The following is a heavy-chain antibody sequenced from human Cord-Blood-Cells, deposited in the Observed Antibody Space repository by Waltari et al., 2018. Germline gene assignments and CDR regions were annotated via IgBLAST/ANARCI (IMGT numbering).Heavy chain of an antibody. CDR1: GFSLSSYR. V-gene: IGHV3-21*01. J-gene: IGHJ4*02. CDR2: ISSSSSYI. CDR3: ARDQEVAGRRFDY. D-gene: IGHD5-12*01. Sequence: EVQLVESGGGLVKPGGSLSLSCAASGFSLSSYRMTWVRQAPGKGLEGVSSISSSSSYIYYADSVKGRFTISRDNAKNSLYLQMNSLRAEDTAVYYCARDQEVAGRRFDYWGQGTLVTVSS.